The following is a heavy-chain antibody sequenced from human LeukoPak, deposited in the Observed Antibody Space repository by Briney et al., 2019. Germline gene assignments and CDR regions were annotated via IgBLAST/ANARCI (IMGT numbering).Heavy chain of an antibody. CDR2: FYPEDGET. CDR1: GYTLTELS. Sequence: ASVKVSCKVSGYTLTELSMHWARQAPGKGLEWMGGFYPEDGETIYAQKFQGRVTMTEDTSTDTAYMELSSLRSEDTAVYYCATGGYCSSTSCRTAFDYWGQGTLVTVSS. D-gene: IGHD2-2*01. V-gene: IGHV1-24*01. J-gene: IGHJ4*02. CDR3: ATGGYCSSTSCRTAFDY.